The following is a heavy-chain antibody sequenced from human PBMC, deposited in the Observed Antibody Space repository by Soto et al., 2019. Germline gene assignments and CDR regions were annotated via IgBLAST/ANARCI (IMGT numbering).Heavy chain of an antibody. D-gene: IGHD4-17*01. Sequence: GGSLRLSCAASGFTFSSYSMNWVRQAPGKGLEWVSSISSNRSYIYYADSVKGRFTISRDNAKNTLYLQMNSLIVEDSAVYYCTRDTFGDEDYWGQGIPVTVSS. J-gene: IGHJ4*02. CDR2: ISSNRSYI. CDR1: GFTFSSYS. V-gene: IGHV3-21*01. CDR3: TRDTFGDEDY.